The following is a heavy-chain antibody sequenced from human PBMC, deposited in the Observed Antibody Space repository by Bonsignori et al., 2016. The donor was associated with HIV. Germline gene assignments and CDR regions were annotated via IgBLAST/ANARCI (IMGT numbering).Heavy chain of an antibody. CDR2: INHSGST. Sequence: VRQMPGKGLEWIGEINHSGSTNYNPSLKSRVTISVDTSKNQFSLKLSSVTAADTAVYYCARLTMVRGVIITGGYYYYYMDVWGKGTTVTVSS. D-gene: IGHD3-10*01. CDR3: ARLTMVRGVIITGGYYYYYMDV. V-gene: IGHV4-34*01. J-gene: IGHJ6*03.